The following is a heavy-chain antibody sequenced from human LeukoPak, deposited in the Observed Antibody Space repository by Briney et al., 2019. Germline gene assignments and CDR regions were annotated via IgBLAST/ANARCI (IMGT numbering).Heavy chain of an antibody. V-gene: IGHV1-3*01. CDR2: INAGNGNT. D-gene: IGHD6-6*01. J-gene: IGHJ4*02. Sequence: ASVKVSCKASGYTFTGYYMHWVRQAPGQRLEWMGWINAGNGNTKYSQKFQGRVTITRDTSASTAYMELSSLRSEDTAVYYCARDRFPISIAPDYWGQGTLVTVSS. CDR1: GYTFTGYY. CDR3: ARDRFPISIAPDY.